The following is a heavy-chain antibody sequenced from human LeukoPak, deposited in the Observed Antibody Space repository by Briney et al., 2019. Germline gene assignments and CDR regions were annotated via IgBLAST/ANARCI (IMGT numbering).Heavy chain of an antibody. CDR3: AKRGEVSTYYYFES. V-gene: IGHV3-23*01. CDR1: KFTFMNYA. J-gene: IGHJ4*02. CDR2: IGSAGGSI. Sequence: GGSLRLSCTASKFTFMNYAMHWLRQAPGKGLEWLSTIGSAGGSIFYADSVKGRFTISRDNSKSTLFLQMDSVRIEDTALYYCAKRGEVSTYYYFESWGQGALVTVSS. D-gene: IGHD2/OR15-2a*01.